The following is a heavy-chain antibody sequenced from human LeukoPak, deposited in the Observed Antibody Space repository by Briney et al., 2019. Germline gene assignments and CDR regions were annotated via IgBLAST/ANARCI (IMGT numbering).Heavy chain of an antibody. Sequence: ASVKVSCKASGGTFSSYAISWVRQAPGQGLEWMGRIIPILGIANDAQKFQGRVTITADKSTSTAYMELSSLRSEDTAVYYCARDILTGSVIDYWGQGTLVTVSS. CDR1: GGTFSSYA. CDR2: IIPILGIA. D-gene: IGHD3-9*01. J-gene: IGHJ4*02. V-gene: IGHV1-69*04. CDR3: ARDILTGSVIDY.